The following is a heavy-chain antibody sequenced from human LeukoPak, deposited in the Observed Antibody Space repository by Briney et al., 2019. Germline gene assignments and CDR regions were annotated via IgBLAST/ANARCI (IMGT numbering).Heavy chain of an antibody. V-gene: IGHV4-34*01. CDR2: INHSGST. D-gene: IGHD6-6*01. Sequence: SETLSLTCAVYGGSFSGYYWSWLRQPPGKGLEWIGEINHSGSTNYNPSLKRRVTISVDTSKNQFSLKLSSVTAADTAVYYCARGRIAARLRTFDYWGQGTLVTVSS. J-gene: IGHJ4*02. CDR3: ARGRIAARLRTFDY. CDR1: GGSFSGYY.